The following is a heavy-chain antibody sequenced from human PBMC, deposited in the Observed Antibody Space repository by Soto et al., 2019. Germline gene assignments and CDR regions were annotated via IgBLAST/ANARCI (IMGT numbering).Heavy chain of an antibody. J-gene: IGHJ4*02. Sequence: ELPLVESGGGLVKPGGSLRLSCAASGFTFSGYTMNWVRHAPGKGLEWVSSISSGGGFIYYADSVQGRFTISRDNAKNTLYLQMNSLTAEDTAVYYCAREVRAVGAPFDSWGQGTLVTVSS. CDR2: ISSGGGFI. V-gene: IGHV3-21*01. D-gene: IGHD6-19*01. CDR3: AREVRAVGAPFDS. CDR1: GFTFSGYT.